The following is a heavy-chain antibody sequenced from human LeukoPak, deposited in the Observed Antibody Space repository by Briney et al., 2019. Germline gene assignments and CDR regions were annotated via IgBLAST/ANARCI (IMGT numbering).Heavy chain of an antibody. J-gene: IGHJ3*02. D-gene: IGHD3-3*01. CDR2: ISYDGSNK. CDR3: ARSQATIFGVAYAFDI. CDR1: GFTFSSYG. V-gene: IGHV3-30*03. Sequence: PGGSLRLSCAASGFTFSSYGMHWVRQAPGKGLEWVAVISYDGSNKYYADSVKGRFTISRDNSKNSLYLQMNSLRAEDTALYYCARSQATIFGVAYAFDIWGQGTMVTVSS.